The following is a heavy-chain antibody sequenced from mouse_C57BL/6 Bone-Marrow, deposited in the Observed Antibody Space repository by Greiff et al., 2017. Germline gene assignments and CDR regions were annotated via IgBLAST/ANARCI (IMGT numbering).Heavy chain of an antibody. D-gene: IGHD2-3*01. J-gene: IGHJ4*01. CDR2: ISSGGDYI. Sequence: EVQVVESGEGLVKPGGSLKLSCAASGFTFSSYAMSWVRQTPEKRLEWVAYISSGGDYIYYADTVKGRFTISRDNARNTLYLQMSSLKSEDTAMYYCTRDGGDGSMDYWDQGTSVTVSS. CDR1: GFTFSSYA. CDR3: TRDGGDGSMDY. V-gene: IGHV5-9-1*02.